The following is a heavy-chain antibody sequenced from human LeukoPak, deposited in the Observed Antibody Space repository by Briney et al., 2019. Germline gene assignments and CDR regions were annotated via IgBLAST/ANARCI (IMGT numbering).Heavy chain of an antibody. J-gene: IGHJ3*02. CDR3: AGRGSNSGTFDI. D-gene: IGHD4-23*01. V-gene: IGHV4-30-2*01. Sequence: SQTLSLTCTVSGGSISSGGYYWSWIRQPPGKGLEWIGYIYHSGSTYYNPSLKSRVTISVDRSKNQFSLNLASLTAADTALYYCAGRGSNSGTFDIWGPGTFVTVSS. CDR1: GGSISSGGYY. CDR2: IYHSGST.